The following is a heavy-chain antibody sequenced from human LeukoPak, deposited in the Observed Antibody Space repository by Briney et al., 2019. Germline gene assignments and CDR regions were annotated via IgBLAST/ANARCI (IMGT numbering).Heavy chain of an antibody. CDR2: INHSGST. CDR3: ATEPGYCSGGRCYGGWFDP. J-gene: IGHJ5*02. D-gene: IGHD2-15*01. Sequence: SETLSLTCTVSGGSISSSSYYWGWIRQPPGMGLEWIGEINHSGSTIYNPSLKSRVTILLDTSKNQFSLKLTSVTAADTAVYFCATEPGYCSGGRCYGGWFDPWGQGTLVTVSS. CDR1: GGSISSSSYY. V-gene: IGHV4-39*07.